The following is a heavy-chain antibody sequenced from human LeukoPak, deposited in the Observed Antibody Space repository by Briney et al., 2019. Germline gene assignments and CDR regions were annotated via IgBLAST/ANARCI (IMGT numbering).Heavy chain of an antibody. Sequence: GGSLRLSCAASGFTFSNAWMSWVSQAPGKGLEWVGRIKSKTDGGTTDYAAPVKGRFTISRDDSKNTLYLQMNSLKTEDTAVYYCSWELPFDGAFDYWGQGTLVTVSS. CDR1: GFTFSNAW. V-gene: IGHV3-15*01. CDR2: IKSKTDGGTT. CDR3: SWELPFDGAFDY. D-gene: IGHD1-26*01. J-gene: IGHJ4*02.